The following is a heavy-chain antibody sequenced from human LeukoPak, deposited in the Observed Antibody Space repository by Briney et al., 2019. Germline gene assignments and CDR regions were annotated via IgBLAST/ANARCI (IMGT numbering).Heavy chain of an antibody. CDR2: ISSSSSYI. Sequence: PGGSLRLSCAASGFTFSSYSMNWVRQAPGKGLEWVSSISSSSSYIYYADSVKGRFTISRDNAKNSLYLQMNSLRAEDTAVYYCARAMGVPTPIDYYGMDVWGQGTTVTVSS. D-gene: IGHD1-26*01. CDR3: ARAMGVPTPIDYYGMDV. CDR1: GFTFSSYS. J-gene: IGHJ6*02. V-gene: IGHV3-21*01.